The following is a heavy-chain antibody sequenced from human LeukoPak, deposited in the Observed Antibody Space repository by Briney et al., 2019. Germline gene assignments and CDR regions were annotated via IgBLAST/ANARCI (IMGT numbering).Heavy chain of an antibody. D-gene: IGHD6-6*01. V-gene: IGHV3-11*01. J-gene: IGHJ4*02. Sequence: GESLRLSCAASGFTFSDHYMTWIRQAPGKGLDWLSYISEHGSTIYHADPVKGRFTISRDNARNSLYLQMTSLSVDATAVYCWARVVDSSVDYWGQGTLVSVSS. CDR3: ARVVDSSVDY. CDR1: GFTFSDHY. CDR2: ISEHGSTI.